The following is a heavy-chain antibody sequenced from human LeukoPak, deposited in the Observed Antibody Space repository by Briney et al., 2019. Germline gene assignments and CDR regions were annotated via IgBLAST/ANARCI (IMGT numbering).Heavy chain of an antibody. D-gene: IGHD6-19*01. CDR1: GGSVSSGSYY. Sequence: PSETLSPTCTVSGGSVSSGSYYWSWIRQPPGKGLEWIGYIYYSGSTNYNPSLKSRVTISVDTSKNQFSLKLSSVTAADTAVYYCARVTFGYSSGWYFDYWGQGTLVTVSS. J-gene: IGHJ4*02. CDR3: ARVTFGYSSGWYFDY. CDR2: IYYSGST. V-gene: IGHV4-61*01.